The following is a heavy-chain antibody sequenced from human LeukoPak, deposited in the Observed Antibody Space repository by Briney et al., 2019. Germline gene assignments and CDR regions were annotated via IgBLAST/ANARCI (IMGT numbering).Heavy chain of an antibody. CDR2: VSSGFHA. V-gene: IGHV3-13*01. Sequence: GGSLRLSCTASGFTLGSHDMHWVRQIPGQGLEWVAAVSSGFHAFFADSVQGRFTVSREDARNSLYLQMNSLRAGDTAVYYCVREARGYHYTYFDYWGQGTLVTVST. J-gene: IGHJ4*02. CDR1: GFTLGSHD. D-gene: IGHD5-18*01. CDR3: VREARGYHYTYFDY.